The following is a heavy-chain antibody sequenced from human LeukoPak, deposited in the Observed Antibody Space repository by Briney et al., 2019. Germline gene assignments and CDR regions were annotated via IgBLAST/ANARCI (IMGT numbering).Heavy chain of an antibody. CDR2: IRDSGNTI. Sequence: GGSLRLSCAASGFTFSSCEMHWVRQAPGKGLEWVSYIRDSGNTIYYADSVKGRFTISRDNAKNSLYLQMNSLRAEDTAVYYCARKSGSGWSAGWFDPWGQGTLVTVSS. V-gene: IGHV3-48*03. J-gene: IGHJ5*02. CDR1: GFTFSSCE. D-gene: IGHD6-19*01. CDR3: ARKSGSGWSAGWFDP.